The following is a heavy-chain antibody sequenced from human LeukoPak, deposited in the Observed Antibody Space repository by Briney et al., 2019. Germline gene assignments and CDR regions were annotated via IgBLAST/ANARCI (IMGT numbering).Heavy chain of an antibody. J-gene: IGHJ4*02. CDR2: INSDGSTT. CDR3: TKERRRDDILTGSFSD. Sequence: PGGSLRLSCAASGFTFSGYWMEWVRQAPGKGLVWVSHINSDGSTTNYADSVKGRFTISRDNSKNTLYLQMNSLRAEDTAVYYCTKERRRDDILTGSFSDWGQGILVTVSS. V-gene: IGHV3-74*01. D-gene: IGHD3-9*01. CDR1: GFTFSGYW.